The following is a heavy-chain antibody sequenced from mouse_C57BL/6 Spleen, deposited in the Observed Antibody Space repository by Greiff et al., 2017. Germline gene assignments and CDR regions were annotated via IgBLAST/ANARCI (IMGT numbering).Heavy chain of an antibody. CDR2: IYPRDGST. J-gene: IGHJ1*03. CDR3: ARSANWDAAYFDV. D-gene: IGHD4-1*01. Sequence: VKLMESGPELVKPGASVKLSCKASGYTFTSYDINWVKQRPGQGLEWIGWIYPRDGSTKYNEKFKGKATLTVDTSSSTAYMELHSLTSEDSAVYFCARSANWDAAYFDVWGTGTTVTVSS. V-gene: IGHV1-85*01. CDR1: GYTFTSYD.